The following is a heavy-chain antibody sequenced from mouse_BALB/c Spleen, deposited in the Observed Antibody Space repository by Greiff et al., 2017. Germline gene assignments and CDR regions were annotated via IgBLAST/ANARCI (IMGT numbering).Heavy chain of an antibody. CDR3: ARGEGDYGNPY. CDR2: ISSGGST. J-gene: IGHJ2*01. CDR1: GFTFSSYA. Sequence: DVMLVESGGGLVKPGGSLKLSCAASGFTFSSYAMSWVRQTPEKRLEWVASISSGGSTYYPDNVKGRFTISRDNARNILYLQMSSLRSEDTAMYYCARGEGDYGNPYWGQGTTLTVPS. D-gene: IGHD2-1*01. V-gene: IGHV5-6-5*01.